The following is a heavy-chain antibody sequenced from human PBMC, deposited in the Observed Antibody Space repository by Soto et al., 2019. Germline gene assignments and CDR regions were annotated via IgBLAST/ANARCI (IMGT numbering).Heavy chain of an antibody. Sequence: QVQLQESGPGLVKPSETLSLTCTVSGGSISNHYWSWIRQPPGKGLEWIGYIYYNGNTNYNPSLKIRVTISVDTSRNQISLKLSSVTAADTAVYYCTRANWYSEYWGQGTLVTVSS. CDR1: GGSISNHY. D-gene: IGHD7-27*01. CDR2: IYYNGNT. V-gene: IGHV4-59*11. CDR3: TRANWYSEY. J-gene: IGHJ4*02.